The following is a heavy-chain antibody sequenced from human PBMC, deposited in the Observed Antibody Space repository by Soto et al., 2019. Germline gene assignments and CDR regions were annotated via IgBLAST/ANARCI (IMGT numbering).Heavy chain of an antibody. D-gene: IGHD1-26*01. CDR2: IIPIFGTA. V-gene: IGHV1-69*13. J-gene: IGHJ4*02. Sequence: SVKVSCKASGYTFTSYGISWVRQAPGQGLEWMGGIIPIFGTANYAQKFQGRVTITADESTSTAYMELSSLRSEDTAVYYCARVRYSGSNRNFDYWGQGTLVNVSS. CDR3: ARVRYSGSNRNFDY. CDR1: GYTFTSYG.